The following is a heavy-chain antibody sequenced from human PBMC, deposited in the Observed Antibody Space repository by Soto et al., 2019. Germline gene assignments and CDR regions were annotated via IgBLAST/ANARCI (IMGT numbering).Heavy chain of an antibody. CDR1: GFTFSSYG. Sequence: GGSLRLSCAASGFTFSSYGMHWVRQAPGKGLEWVAVISYDGSNKYYADSVKGRFTISRDNSKNTLYLQMNSLRAEDTAVYYRAIIADIVVVPAATGGNYWGQGTLVTVSS. CDR3: AIIADIVVVPAATGGNY. J-gene: IGHJ4*02. V-gene: IGHV3-30*03. CDR2: ISYDGSNK. D-gene: IGHD2-2*01.